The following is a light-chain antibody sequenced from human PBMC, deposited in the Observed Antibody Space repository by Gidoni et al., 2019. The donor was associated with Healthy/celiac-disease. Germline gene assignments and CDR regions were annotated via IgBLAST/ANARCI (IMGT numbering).Light chain of an antibody. V-gene: IGLV2-14*03. CDR3: SSYTSSSTLYV. CDR2: DVS. J-gene: IGLJ1*01. Sequence: HYSLTPPPSVSGSPPRPITISCTGTSSDVGGYNYVSWYQQHPGKAPKLMIYDVSNRPSGVSNRFSGSKSGNTASLTISGLQAEDEADYYCSSYTSSSTLYVFGTGTKVTVL. CDR1: SSDVGGYNY.